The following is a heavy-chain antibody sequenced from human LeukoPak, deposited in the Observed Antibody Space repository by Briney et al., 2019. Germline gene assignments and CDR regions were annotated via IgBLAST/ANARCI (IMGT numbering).Heavy chain of an antibody. D-gene: IGHD3-22*01. CDR1: GYTFTSYG. J-gene: IGHJ6*03. CDR2: ISAYNGNT. Sequence: ASVKVSCKASGYTFTSYGISWVRQAPGQGLEWMGWISAYNGNTNYVQKLQGRVTMTTDTFTSTAYMELRSLRSDDTAVYHCARGPYDSGGYYQYYYNYYMDVWGKGTAVTVSS. CDR3: ARGPYDSGGYYQYYYNYYMDV. V-gene: IGHV1-18*01.